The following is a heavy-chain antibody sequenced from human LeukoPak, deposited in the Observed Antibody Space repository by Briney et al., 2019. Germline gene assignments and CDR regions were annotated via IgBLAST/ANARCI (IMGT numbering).Heavy chain of an antibody. D-gene: IGHD3-22*01. CDR2: IYSGGST. V-gene: IGHV3-53*04. J-gene: IGHJ4*02. CDR1: GFNVSSNY. Sequence: GGSLRLSCGASGFNVSSNYMSWVRQAPGKGLEWVPVIYSGGSTYYADSVKGRFTISRHNSKNTLYLQMNSLRPEDTAVYYCASSGYYDSSIFDYWGQGTLVTVSS. CDR3: ASSGYYDSSIFDY.